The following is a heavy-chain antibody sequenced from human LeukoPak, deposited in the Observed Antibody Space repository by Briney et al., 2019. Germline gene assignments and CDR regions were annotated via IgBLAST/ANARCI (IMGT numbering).Heavy chain of an antibody. CDR2: IGASGGTT. CDR1: GLTFSKYA. Sequence: GGSLRLSCAVSGLTFSKYAMNWVRQGPGKGLEWVSGIGASGGTTYYADSAKGRFTISRDNSKNTLYLEVNSLRAEDTGIYFCAKDLEAVAGTIVNDYWGQGTLVTVSS. D-gene: IGHD6-19*01. V-gene: IGHV3-23*01. CDR3: AKDLEAVAGTIVNDY. J-gene: IGHJ4*02.